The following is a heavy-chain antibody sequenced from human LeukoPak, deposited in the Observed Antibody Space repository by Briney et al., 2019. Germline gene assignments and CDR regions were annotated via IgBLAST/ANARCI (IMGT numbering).Heavy chain of an antibody. Sequence: GGSLRLSCAASAFTFSSYAMSWVRQAPGKGLEWVSAMSGRGDRTYYADSVKGRFTISRDNSKNTLYLQMDSLRAEDTAVYYCAKGFHSSGYYYSSFDYWGQGPLVTVSS. CDR1: AFTFSSYA. V-gene: IGHV3-23*01. J-gene: IGHJ4*02. CDR2: MSGRGDRT. D-gene: IGHD3-22*01. CDR3: AKGFHSSGYYYSSFDY.